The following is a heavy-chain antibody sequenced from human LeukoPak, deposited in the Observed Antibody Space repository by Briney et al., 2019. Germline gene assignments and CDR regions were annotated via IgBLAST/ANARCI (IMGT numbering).Heavy chain of an antibody. Sequence: SETLSLTCTVSGDSISSSNYFWVWVRQPPGKGLEWITSINYSGTTYYNPSLKSRVTISVDTSKNQFSLKLSSVTAADTAVYYCARDYLGAGTVGATSGYWGQGTLVTVSS. CDR1: GDSISSSNYF. V-gene: IGHV4-39*02. J-gene: IGHJ4*02. D-gene: IGHD1-26*01. CDR3: ARDYLGAGTVGATSGY. CDR2: INYSGTT.